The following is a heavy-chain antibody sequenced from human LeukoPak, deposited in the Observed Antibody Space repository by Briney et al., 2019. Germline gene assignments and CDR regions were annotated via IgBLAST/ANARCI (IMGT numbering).Heavy chain of an antibody. Sequence: GGSLRLSCAASGFTFSSHWMSWVRQAPGKGLEWVANVKQDGSEKYYVDSVKGRFTISRDNAKNSLYLQMNSLRAEDTAVYYCARDLIAVAESHFDYWGQGTLVTVAS. CDR1: GFTFSSHW. V-gene: IGHV3-7*01. J-gene: IGHJ4*02. CDR3: ARDLIAVAESHFDY. CDR2: VKQDGSEK. D-gene: IGHD6-19*01.